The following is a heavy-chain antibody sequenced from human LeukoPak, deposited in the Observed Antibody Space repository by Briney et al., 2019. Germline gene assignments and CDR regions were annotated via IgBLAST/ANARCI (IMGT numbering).Heavy chain of an antibody. CDR2: ISAYNGNT. V-gene: IGHV1-18*01. D-gene: IGHD2-21*02. CDR3: AREPCGGDCYGRGGNWFDP. Sequence: ASVKVSCKASGYTFTSYGISWVRQAPGQGLEWMGWISAYNGNTNYAQKLQGRVTMTTDTSTSTAYMELRSLISDDTAVYYCAREPCGGDCYGRGGNWFDPWGQGTLVTVSS. CDR1: GYTFTSYG. J-gene: IGHJ5*02.